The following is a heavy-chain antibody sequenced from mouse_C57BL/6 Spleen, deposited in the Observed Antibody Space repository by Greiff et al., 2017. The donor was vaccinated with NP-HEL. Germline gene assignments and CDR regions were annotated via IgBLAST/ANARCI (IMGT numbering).Heavy chain of an antibody. V-gene: IGHV1-74*01. J-gene: IGHJ1*03. D-gene: IGHD1-1*01. Sequence: QVQLQQPGAELVKPGASVKVSCKASGYTFTSYWMHWVKQRPGQGLEWIGRIHPSDSDTNYNQKFKGKATLTVDKSSSTAYIRLSSLTSVDSSVYYCASSGSSHWYFDVWGTGTTVTVSS. CDR2: IHPSDSDT. CDR1: GYTFTSYW. CDR3: ASSGSSHWYFDV.